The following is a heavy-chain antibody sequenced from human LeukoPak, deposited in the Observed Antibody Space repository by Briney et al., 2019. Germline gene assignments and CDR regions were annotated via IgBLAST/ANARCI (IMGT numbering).Heavy chain of an antibody. CDR2: IYYSGST. Sequence: SETLSLTCTVSDDSISDYYRGWIRQPPGKGLEWIGYIYYSGSTNYNPSLKSRVTISVDTSKNQFSLKLSSVTAADTAVYYCARWESAYYAFDIWGQGTMVTVSS. D-gene: IGHD1-26*01. J-gene: IGHJ3*02. CDR3: ARWESAYYAFDI. CDR1: DDSISDYY. V-gene: IGHV4-59*01.